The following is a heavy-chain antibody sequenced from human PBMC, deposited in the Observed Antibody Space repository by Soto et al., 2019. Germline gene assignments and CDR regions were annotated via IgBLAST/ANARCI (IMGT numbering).Heavy chain of an antibody. V-gene: IGHV3-43*01. CDR2: ISWDGGST. J-gene: IGHJ4*02. CDR1: GFTFDDYT. Sequence: GGSLRLSCAASGFTFDDYTMHWVRQAPGKGLEWVSLISWDGGSTYYADSVKGRFTISRDNSKNSLYLQMNSLRTEDTALYYCAKDDKFGDFWSGLFDYWGQGTLVTVSS. CDR3: AKDDKFGDFWSGLFDY. D-gene: IGHD3-3*01.